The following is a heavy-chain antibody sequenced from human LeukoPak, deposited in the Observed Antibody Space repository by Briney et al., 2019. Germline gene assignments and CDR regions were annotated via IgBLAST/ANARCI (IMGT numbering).Heavy chain of an antibody. D-gene: IGHD3-9*01. Sequence: PSETLSLTCAVSGGPISSGGYSWSWIRQPPGKGLEWIGYIYHSGSTYYNPSLKSRVTISVDRSKNQFPLKLSSVTAADTAVYYCARGYFDWNHNYGMDVWGQGTTVTVSS. CDR3: ARGYFDWNHNYGMDV. CDR2: IYHSGST. CDR1: GGPISSGGYS. J-gene: IGHJ6*02. V-gene: IGHV4-30-2*01.